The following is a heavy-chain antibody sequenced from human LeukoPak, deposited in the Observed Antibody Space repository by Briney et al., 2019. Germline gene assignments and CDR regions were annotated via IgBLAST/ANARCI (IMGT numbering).Heavy chain of an antibody. CDR3: AKDRYSYGSSFQH. J-gene: IGHJ1*01. Sequence: GGSLRLSCAASGFTFSSYGMHWVRQAPGKGLEWVAVISYDGSNKYYADSVKGRFTISRDNSKNTLYLQMNSLRAEDTAVYYCAKDRYSYGSSFQHWGQGTLVTVSS. V-gene: IGHV3-30*18. D-gene: IGHD5-18*01. CDR2: ISYDGSNK. CDR1: GFTFSSYG.